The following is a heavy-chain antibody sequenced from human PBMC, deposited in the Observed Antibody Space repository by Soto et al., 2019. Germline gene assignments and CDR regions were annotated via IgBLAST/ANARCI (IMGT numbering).Heavy chain of an antibody. Sequence: QVQLQQWGAGLLKPSETLSLTCAVSGGSFSGYYWRWIRQPPGKGLEWIGEINHSGSTNYNPSLKSRVTTAVATTTSQFSLKLGSAAAADAAVYYGARKKVEFAVVRLYYYDYMDVWGKGTTVTVSS. CDR3: ARKKVEFAVVRLYYYDYMDV. CDR1: GGSFSGYY. D-gene: IGHD3-3*01. CDR2: INHSGST. J-gene: IGHJ6*03. V-gene: IGHV4-34*01.